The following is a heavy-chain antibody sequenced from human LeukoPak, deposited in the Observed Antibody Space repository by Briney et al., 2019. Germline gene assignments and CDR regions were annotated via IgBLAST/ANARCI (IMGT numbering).Heavy chain of an antibody. J-gene: IGHJ6*03. CDR2: INPSGGST. CDR3: AREGGITMVRGANKGNYYYYYYMDV. V-gene: IGHV1-46*01. Sequence: ASVKVSCKASGYTFTSYYMHWVRQAPGQGLEWMGIINPSGGSTSYAQKFQGRVTMTRDMSTSTVYMELSSLRSEDTAVYYCAREGGITMVRGANKGNYYYYYYMDVWGKGTTVTISS. CDR1: GYTFTSYY. D-gene: IGHD3-10*01.